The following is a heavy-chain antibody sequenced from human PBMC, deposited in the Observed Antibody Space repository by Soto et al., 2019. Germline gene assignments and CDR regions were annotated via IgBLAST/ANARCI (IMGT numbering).Heavy chain of an antibody. J-gene: IGHJ4*02. CDR2: FDPEDGET. Sequence: ASVKVSCKVSGYTLTELSMHWVRQAPGKGLGWMGGFDPEDGETIYAQKFQGRVTMTEDTSTDTAYMELSSLRSEDTAVYYCATRPLLRYFDWFFDYWGQGTLVTVSS. CDR1: GYTLTELS. D-gene: IGHD3-9*01. CDR3: ATRPLLRYFDWFFDY. V-gene: IGHV1-24*01.